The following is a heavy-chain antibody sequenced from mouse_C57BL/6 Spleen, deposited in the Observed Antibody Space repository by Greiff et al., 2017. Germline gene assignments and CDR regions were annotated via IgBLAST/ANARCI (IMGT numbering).Heavy chain of an antibody. D-gene: IGHD1-1*01. CDR1: GYTFTDYY. CDR3: LIYYYGSRFDY. Sequence: EVQLQQSGPELVKPGASVKITCKASGYTFTDYYMNWVKQSHGKSLEWIGDINPNNGGTSYNQKFKGKATLTVDKSSSTAYMELRSLTSEDSAVYYCLIYYYGSRFDYWGQGTLVTVSA. V-gene: IGHV1-26*01. CDR2: INPNNGGT. J-gene: IGHJ3*01.